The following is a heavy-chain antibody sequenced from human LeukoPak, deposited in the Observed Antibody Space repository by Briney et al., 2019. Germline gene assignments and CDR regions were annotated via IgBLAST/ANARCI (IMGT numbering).Heavy chain of an antibody. CDR3: ARYTDYIWGSFLLLLDP. Sequence: ASVKVSCKAYGYTFASYGISWVRQAPGQGPEWMGWISGYNGNTNYAQKLQGRVTMTTDTYTRTAYMELRSLRSDDTAVYYCARYTDYIWGSFLLLLDPWGQGTLVTVSS. D-gene: IGHD3-16*01. CDR2: ISGYNGNT. CDR1: GYTFASYG. V-gene: IGHV1-18*01. J-gene: IGHJ5*02.